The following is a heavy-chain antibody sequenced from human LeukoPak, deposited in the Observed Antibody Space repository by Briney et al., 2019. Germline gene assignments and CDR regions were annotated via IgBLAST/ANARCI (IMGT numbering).Heavy chain of an antibody. CDR1: GGSISSYY. D-gene: IGHD5-18*01. CDR3: ARGVHQVPRLGIQLWFPFDY. Sequence: PSETLSLTCTVSGGSISSYYWSWIRQPPGKGLEWIGYIYYSGSTNYNPSLKSRVTISVDTSKNQFSLKLSSVTAAGTAVYYCARGVHQVPRLGIQLWFPFDYWGQGTLVTVSS. J-gene: IGHJ4*02. V-gene: IGHV4-59*01. CDR2: IYYSGST.